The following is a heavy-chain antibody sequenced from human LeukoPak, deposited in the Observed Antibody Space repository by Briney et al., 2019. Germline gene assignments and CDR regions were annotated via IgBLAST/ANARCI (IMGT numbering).Heavy chain of an antibody. CDR3: VKDWTYSFED. V-gene: IGHV3-7*04. CDR2: IKQDGSEK. J-gene: IGHJ4*02. CDR1: GFTFSTYW. Sequence: GGSLRLSCAASGFTFSTYWMSWVRQAPGKGLEWVANIKQDGSEKDYVDSVKGRFTISRDNAKNSLSLQMNSLRVEDTAVYYCVKDWTYSFEDWGQGTLVTVSS. D-gene: IGHD3/OR15-3a*01.